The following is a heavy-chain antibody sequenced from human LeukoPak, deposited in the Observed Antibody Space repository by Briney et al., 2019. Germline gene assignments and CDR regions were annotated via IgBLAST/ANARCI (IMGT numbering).Heavy chain of an antibody. CDR2: IYHSGNT. CDR3: ARVSTGTTGGYWFDP. V-gene: IGHV4-38-2*02. J-gene: IGHJ5*02. Sequence: PSETLSLTCTVSDYSISSGYYWGWIRQPPGKGLEWSGSIYHSGNTYYNPSLKRRVTISVDTSKNQFSLKLSSVTAADTAVYYCARVSTGTTGGYWFDPWGQGTLVTVSS. CDR1: DYSISSGYY. D-gene: IGHD1-7*01.